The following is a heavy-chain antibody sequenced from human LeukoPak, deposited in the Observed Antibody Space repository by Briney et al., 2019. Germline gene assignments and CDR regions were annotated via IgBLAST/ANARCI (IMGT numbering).Heavy chain of an antibody. CDR2: IKQDGSEK. CDR3: ARDLILYYYDSSGYSDY. D-gene: IGHD3-22*01. J-gene: IGHJ4*02. V-gene: IGHV3-7*01. Sequence: PGGSLRLSCAASGFTFSSYWMSWVRQAPGKGLEWVANIKQDGSEKYYVDSVKGRFTISRDNAKNSLYLQMNSLRAEDTAVYYCARDLILYYYDSSGYSDYWGQGTLVTVSS. CDR1: GFTFSSYW.